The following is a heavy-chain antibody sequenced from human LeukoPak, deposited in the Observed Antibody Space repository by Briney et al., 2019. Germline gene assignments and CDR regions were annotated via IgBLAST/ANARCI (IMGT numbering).Heavy chain of an antibody. Sequence: PGGCLRLSCAADVFNFSTYDIAWVRQAPGRGLGCVAFIRDDGRHNQYAASGKGRFTFSRDNSKNTLYLQMNSVRVEDTAVYYCAKGDADWGQGTLVTVSS. J-gene: IGHJ4*02. CDR2: IRDDGRHN. CDR3: AKGDAD. V-gene: IGHV3-30*02. CDR1: VFNFSTYD.